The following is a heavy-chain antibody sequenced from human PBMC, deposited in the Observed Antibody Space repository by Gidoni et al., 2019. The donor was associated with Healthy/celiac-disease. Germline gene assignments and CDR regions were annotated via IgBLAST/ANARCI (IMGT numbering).Heavy chain of an antibody. V-gene: IGHV4-59*01. D-gene: IGHD3-3*01. J-gene: IGHJ4*02. CDR1: GGSISSYY. CDR3: ARMANDFWSGYEPYFDY. CDR2: IYFCGGT. Sequence: QVQLQESGPGLVKPSATLSLTCTVYGGSISSYYWSWIRQPPGKGLEWIGCIYFCGGTNYNPSLKSRVTISVDTSKNQLSLKLSSVTAADTAVYYCARMANDFWSGYEPYFDYWGQGTLVTVSS.